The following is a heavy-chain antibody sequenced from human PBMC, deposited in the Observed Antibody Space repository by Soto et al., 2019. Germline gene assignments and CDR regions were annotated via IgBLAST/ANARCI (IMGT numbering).Heavy chain of an antibody. J-gene: IGHJ2*01. V-gene: IGHV3-23*01. CDR2: ISGSGGST. CDR3: AKSRRDIVVVVAATTGSWHFDL. Sequence: EVQLLESGGGLVQPGGSLRLSCAASGFTFSSYAMSWVRQAPGKGLEWVSAISGSGGSTYYADSVKGRFTISRDNSKNTLYLQMNSLRAEDTAVYYCAKSRRDIVVVVAATTGSWHFDLWGRGTLVPVSS. CDR1: GFTFSSYA. D-gene: IGHD2-15*01.